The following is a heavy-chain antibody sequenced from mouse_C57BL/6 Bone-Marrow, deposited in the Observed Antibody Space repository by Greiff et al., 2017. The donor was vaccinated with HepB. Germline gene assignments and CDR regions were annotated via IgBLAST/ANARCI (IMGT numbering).Heavy chain of an antibody. CDR2: IRNKANNHAT. V-gene: IGHV6-6*01. CDR1: GFTFSDAW. J-gene: IGHJ3*01. CDR3: TREGYDYDQTAWFAY. D-gene: IGHD2-4*01. Sequence: EVHLVESGGGLVQPGGSMKLSCAASGFTFSDAWMDWVRQSPEKGLEWVAEIRNKANNHATYYAESVKGRFTISRDDSKSSVYLQMNSLRAEDTGIYYCTREGYDYDQTAWFAYWGQGTLVTVSA.